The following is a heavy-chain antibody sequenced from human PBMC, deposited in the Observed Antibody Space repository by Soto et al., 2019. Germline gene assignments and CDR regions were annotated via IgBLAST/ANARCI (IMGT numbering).Heavy chain of an antibody. CDR1: DDSITRSSYY. J-gene: IGHJ4*02. V-gene: IGHV4-39*01. CDR3: ARKKGEIGLDY. CDR2: VYFTGSA. Sequence: SETLSLTCTVSDDSITRSSYYWGWIRQPPGKGLEWIGSVYFTGSAYYNASLKSRATISVDTSKSQFSLKLRSVTAADTALYFCARKKGEIGLDYWGQGTLVTVSS. D-gene: IGHD2-21*01.